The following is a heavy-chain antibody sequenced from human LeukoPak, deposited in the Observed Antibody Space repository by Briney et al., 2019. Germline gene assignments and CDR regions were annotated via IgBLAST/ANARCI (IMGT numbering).Heavy chain of an antibody. V-gene: IGHV3-21*01. J-gene: IGHJ4*02. CDR3: VRDKGAVAGSAIFDY. CDR1: GFTFSSYE. D-gene: IGHD6-19*01. Sequence: GGSLRLSCAASGFTFSSYELYWVRQAPGKGLEWVSGISSSSTYIFYADSVKGRFTISRDNAKDSLDLQMNSLRAEDTAVYYCVRDKGAVAGSAIFDYWGQGTLVIVSS. CDR2: ISSSSTYI.